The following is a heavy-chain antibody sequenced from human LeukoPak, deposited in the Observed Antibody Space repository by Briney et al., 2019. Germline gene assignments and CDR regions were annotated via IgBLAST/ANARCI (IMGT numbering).Heavy chain of an antibody. J-gene: IGHJ4*02. V-gene: IGHV4-30-4*01. Sequence: TSETLSLTCTVSGGSISSGDYYWSWIRQPPGKGLEWIGYIYYSGSTYYNPSLKSRVTISVDTSKNQFSLKLSSVTAADTAVYYCAREGVPAASYFDYWGQGTLVTVSS. D-gene: IGHD2-2*01. CDR3: AREGVPAASYFDY. CDR2: IYYSGST. CDR1: GGSISSGDYY.